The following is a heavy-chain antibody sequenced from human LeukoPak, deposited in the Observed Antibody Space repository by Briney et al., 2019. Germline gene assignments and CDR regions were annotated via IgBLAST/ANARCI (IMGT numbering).Heavy chain of an antibody. CDR3: ARDGVVGAKGFDP. D-gene: IGHD1-26*01. CDR1: GFTFSSYS. J-gene: IGHJ5*02. CDR2: ISSSSSYI. Sequence: GGSLRLSCAASGFTFSSYSMNWVRQAPGKGLEWVSSISSSSSYIYYADSVKGRFTISRDNAKNSPYLQMNSLRAEDMAVYYCARDGVVGAKGFDPWGQGTLVTVSS. V-gene: IGHV3-21*01.